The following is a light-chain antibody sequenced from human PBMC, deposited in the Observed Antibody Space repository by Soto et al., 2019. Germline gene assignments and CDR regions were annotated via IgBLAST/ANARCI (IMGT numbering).Light chain of an antibody. CDR1: SSNIGTNT. Sequence: QSVLTQPPSASGTPGQRVPISCSGSSSNIGTNTVNWCQQLPGTAPKLLIYSNDQRPSGVPDRFSGSKSGTSASLAISGRQSEDEADYYCAAWDDSLNGWVFGGGTQLTVL. CDR3: AAWDDSLNGWV. J-gene: IGLJ3*02. V-gene: IGLV1-44*01. CDR2: SND.